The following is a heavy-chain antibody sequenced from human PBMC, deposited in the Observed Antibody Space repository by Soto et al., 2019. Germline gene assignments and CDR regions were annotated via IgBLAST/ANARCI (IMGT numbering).Heavy chain of an antibody. J-gene: IGHJ4*02. CDR2: IYPGDSDT. D-gene: IGHD4-17*01. Sequence: GESLKISCQASGYTFTNYWIGWVRQMPGKGLEWMGIIYPGDSDTRYSPSFQGQVTISADASISTAYLQWSSLKASDTAMYYCASHRPTTYGYYFDYWGQGTLVTVSS. V-gene: IGHV5-51*01. CDR1: GYTFTNYW. CDR3: ASHRPTTYGYYFDY.